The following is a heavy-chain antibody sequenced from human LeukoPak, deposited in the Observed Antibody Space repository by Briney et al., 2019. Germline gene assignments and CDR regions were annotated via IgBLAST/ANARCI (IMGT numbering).Heavy chain of an antibody. CDR3: ARGARTLDY. CDR1: GFTFSSYA. D-gene: IGHD1-14*01. CDR2: IKQDGSEK. Sequence: PGGSLRLSCAASGFTFSSYAMSWVRQAPGTGLEWVANIKQDGSEKYYVESVKGRFTISRDNTKNSLYLQMNSLRAEDIAVYYCARGARTLDYWGQGTLVTVSS. J-gene: IGHJ4*02. V-gene: IGHV3-7*03.